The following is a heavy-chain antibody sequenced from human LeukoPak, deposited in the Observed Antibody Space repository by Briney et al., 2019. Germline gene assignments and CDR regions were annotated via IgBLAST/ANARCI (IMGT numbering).Heavy chain of an antibody. CDR3: AKMSGYRATYPPDY. CDR1: GFSFSSHA. CDR2: LSGSGDFK. Sequence: PGGALRLSCSASGFSFSSHAMTWVRQPPAKGLEWVSALSGSGDFKYYADSVKGRFTISRDNSKNTLYLQMNSLRAEDTAVYYCAKMSGYRATYPPDYWGQGALVTVSS. J-gene: IGHJ4*02. V-gene: IGHV3-23*01. D-gene: IGHD1-26*01.